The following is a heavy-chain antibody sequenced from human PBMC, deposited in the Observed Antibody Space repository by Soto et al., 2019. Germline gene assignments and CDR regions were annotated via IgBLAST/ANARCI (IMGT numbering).Heavy chain of an antibody. CDR3: ARFSIAARAFDY. CDR1: GGSFSGYY. V-gene: IGHV4-34*01. J-gene: IGHJ4*02. CDR2: INHSGST. Sequence: SETLSLTCAVYGGSFSGYYWSWIRQPPGKGLEWIGEINHSGSTNYNPSLKSRVTISVDTSKNQFSLKLSSVTAADTAVYYCARFSIAARAFDYWGQGTLVTVSS. D-gene: IGHD6-6*01.